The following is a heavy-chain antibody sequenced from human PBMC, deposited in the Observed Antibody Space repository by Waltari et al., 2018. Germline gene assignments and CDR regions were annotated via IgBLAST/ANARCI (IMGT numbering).Heavy chain of an antibody. CDR1: GFSLSTSGMR. Sequence: QVTLKESGPALVKPTQTLTLTCTFSGFSLSTSGMRVSWIRQPPGKALEWLARIDWDDDKFYSTSLNTRLTISKDTSKNQVVLTMTNMDPVDTATYYCARISPDYSNYIHFDYWGQGTLVTVSS. V-gene: IGHV2-70*04. J-gene: IGHJ4*02. CDR3: ARISPDYSNYIHFDY. CDR2: IDWDDDK. D-gene: IGHD4-4*01.